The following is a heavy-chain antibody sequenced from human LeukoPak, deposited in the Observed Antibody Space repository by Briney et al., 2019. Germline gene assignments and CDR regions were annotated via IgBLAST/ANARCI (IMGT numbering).Heavy chain of an antibody. CDR1: GGTFSSYA. CDR3: ARAEAGTVYHA. J-gene: IGHJ4*02. CDR2: IIPILGIA. Sequence: ASVKVSCKASGGTFSSYAISWVRQAPGQGLEWMGRIIPILGIANYAQKFQGRVTITADKSTSTAYMELSSLRSEDTAVYYCARAEAGTVYHAWGQGTLVTVSS. D-gene: IGHD1-1*01. V-gene: IGHV1-69*04.